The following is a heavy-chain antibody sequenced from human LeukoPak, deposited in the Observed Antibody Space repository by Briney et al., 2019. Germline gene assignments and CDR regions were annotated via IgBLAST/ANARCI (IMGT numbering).Heavy chain of an antibody. D-gene: IGHD1-26*01. CDR2: IIPIFGTA. CDR1: GGTFSSYA. J-gene: IGHJ5*02. Sequence: ASVKVSCKASGGTFSSYAISWVRQAPGQGLEWMGGIIPIFGTANYAQKFQGRVTITADESTSTAYMELSSLRSEDTAVYYCARGRFLVGARNWFDPWGQGTLVTVSS. V-gene: IGHV1-69*01. CDR3: ARGRFLVGARNWFDP.